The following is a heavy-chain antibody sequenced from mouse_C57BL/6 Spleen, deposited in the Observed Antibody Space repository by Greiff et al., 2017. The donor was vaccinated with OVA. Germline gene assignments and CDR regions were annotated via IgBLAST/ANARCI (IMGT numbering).Heavy chain of an antibody. CDR3: AIDSNYDWYFDV. CDR2: LDPEDGET. J-gene: IGHJ1*03. CDR1: GFNIKDYY. Sequence: EVKLVESGAELVKRGASVKLSCTASGFNIKDYYMHWVKQRTEQGLEWIGRLDPEDGETKYAPNFQGTATLTADTSSNTAYLQLSSLTSEDTSVYYCAIDSNYDWYFDVWGTGTTVTVSS. V-gene: IGHV14-2*01. D-gene: IGHD2-5*01.